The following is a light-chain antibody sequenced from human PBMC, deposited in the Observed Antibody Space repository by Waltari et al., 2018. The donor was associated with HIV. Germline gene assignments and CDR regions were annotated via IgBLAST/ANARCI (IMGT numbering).Light chain of an antibody. V-gene: IGLV2-8*01. Sequence: QSALTQPPSASGSPGQSVPISCTGTSGDVGASNYVSWYQVHPGKAPKLMIYEVTERPSGVPGRLADSKSGNTASLTVSGRQPEDEAHHYCSSYVGRNNVLFGGGTKLSVL. J-gene: IGLJ2*01. CDR2: EVT. CDR3: SSYVGRNNVL. CDR1: SGDVGASNY.